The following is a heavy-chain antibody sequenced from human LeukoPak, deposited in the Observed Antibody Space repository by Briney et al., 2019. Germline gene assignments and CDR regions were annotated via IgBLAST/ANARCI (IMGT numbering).Heavy chain of an antibody. J-gene: IGHJ4*02. V-gene: IGHV3-23*01. CDR1: GFTFSTYA. Sequence: GGSLRLSCATSGFTFSTYAMSWVHQAPGKGLEWVSLISGSGGSTYYVDSVKGRFTISRDNSKNTLYLQMNSLRAEDTAVYYCARRAGAYSHPYDYWGQGTLVTVSS. D-gene: IGHD4/OR15-4a*01. CDR3: ARRAGAYSHPYDY. CDR2: ISGSGGST.